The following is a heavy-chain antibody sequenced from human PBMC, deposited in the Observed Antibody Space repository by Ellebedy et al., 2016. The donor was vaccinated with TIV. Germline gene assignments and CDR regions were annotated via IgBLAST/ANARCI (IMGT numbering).Heavy chain of an antibody. CDR3: SGSTISNPTAAFDI. D-gene: IGHD4-17*01. Sequence: MPSETLSLTCSVSGGSISSHYWSWIRQAPGKGLEWIGYIYYSGSTNYNPSLQSRVTISVDTSKTQFSLKLSSVTATETAVDYCSGSTISNPTAAFDIWGQGTMVTVSS. CDR1: GGSISSHY. J-gene: IGHJ3*02. V-gene: IGHV4-59*08. CDR2: IYYSGST.